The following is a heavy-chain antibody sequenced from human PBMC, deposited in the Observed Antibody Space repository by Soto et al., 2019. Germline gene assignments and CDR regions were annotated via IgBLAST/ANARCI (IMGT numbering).Heavy chain of an antibody. J-gene: IGHJ4*02. CDR1: EFTCSNYW. V-gene: IGHV3-7*03. CDR2: IKQDGSER. CDR3: ARQRWLQLWYFDY. Sequence: GGSLRLSYAAAEFTCSNYWMSWVRQATGKGLEWVANIKQDGSERNYADSVKGRFTISRDIAKNSLSLRMNSLRAEDTAVYYCARQRWLQLWYFDYWGQGTLVTVSS. D-gene: IGHD5-12*01.